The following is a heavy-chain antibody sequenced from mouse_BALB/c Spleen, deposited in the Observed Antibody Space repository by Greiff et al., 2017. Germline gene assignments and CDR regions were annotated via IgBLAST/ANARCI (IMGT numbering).Heavy chain of an antibody. J-gene: IGHJ4*01. CDR2: INSNGGST. D-gene: IGHD2-3*01. Sequence: EVKLQESGGGLVKLGGSLKLSCAASGFTFSSYYMSWVRQTPEKRLELVAAINSNGGSTYYPDTVKGRFTISRDNAKNTLYLQMSSLKSEDTALYYCARREIYDGYYYAMDYWGQGTSVTVSS. CDR1: GFTFSSYY. CDR3: ARREIYDGYYYAMDY. V-gene: IGHV5-6-2*01.